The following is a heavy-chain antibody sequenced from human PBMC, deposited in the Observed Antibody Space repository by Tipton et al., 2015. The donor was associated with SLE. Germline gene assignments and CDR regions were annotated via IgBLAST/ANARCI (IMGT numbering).Heavy chain of an antibody. CDR1: GDSISSGSY. CDR2: LFHSGST. Sequence: TLSLTCTVSGDSISSGSYWGWIRQPPGKGLEWIGCLFHSGSTYYNPSLKSRVTISVDTSRNQFSLKLSSVTAADTAVYYCARCRKWRDSSSYYDYFGYWGQGTLVTVSS. D-gene: IGHD6-13*01. V-gene: IGHV4-38-2*02. CDR3: ARCRKWRDSSSYYDYFGY. J-gene: IGHJ4*02.